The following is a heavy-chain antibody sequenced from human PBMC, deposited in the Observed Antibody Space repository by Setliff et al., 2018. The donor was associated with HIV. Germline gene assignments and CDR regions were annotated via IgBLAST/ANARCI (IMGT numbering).Heavy chain of an antibody. CDR1: GYLFTGYY. Sequence: ASVKVSCKASGYLFTGYYMHWVRQAPGQGLEWMGWINVNSGGTKYAQKFQSRVTMTRGTSISTAYMEVSSLRSDDTAVYYCAREGSPIYYFDYWSQGTLVTVSS. V-gene: IGHV1-2*02. J-gene: IGHJ4*02. CDR3: AREGSPIYYFDY. CDR2: INVNSGGT. D-gene: IGHD3-10*01.